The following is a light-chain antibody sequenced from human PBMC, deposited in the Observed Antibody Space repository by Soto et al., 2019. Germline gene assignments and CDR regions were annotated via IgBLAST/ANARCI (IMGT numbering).Light chain of an antibody. Sequence: DIVMTQSPLSLPVTPGEPASISCRSSQSLLHSNGYNYLDWYLQKPGQSPQLLIYLGSNRASGVPDRFSGSGSGTDFTLKISRVEAEDVEVYYCMQALQYTFGQGTKLEIK. CDR1: QSLLHSNGYNY. CDR3: MQALQYT. V-gene: IGKV2-28*01. J-gene: IGKJ2*01. CDR2: LGS.